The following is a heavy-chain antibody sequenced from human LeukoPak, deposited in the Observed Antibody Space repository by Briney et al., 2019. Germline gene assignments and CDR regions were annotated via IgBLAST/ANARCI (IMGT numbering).Heavy chain of an antibody. V-gene: IGHV3-23*01. CDR2: VSGSGSRT. CDR3: AKGPERRGFCSGGSCYSDY. Sequence: GGSLRLSCAASGFTFSSYVMSWARQAPGKGLEWVSAVSGSGSRTYYADSVKGRFTISRDNSKNTLYLQMNSLRAEDTAVYYCAKGPERRGFCSGGSCYSDYWGQGALVTVSS. D-gene: IGHD2-15*01. J-gene: IGHJ4*02. CDR1: GFTFSSYV.